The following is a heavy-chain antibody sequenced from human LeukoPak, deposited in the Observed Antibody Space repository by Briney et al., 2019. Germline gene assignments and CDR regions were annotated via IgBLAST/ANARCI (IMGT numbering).Heavy chain of an antibody. D-gene: IGHD6-13*01. J-gene: IGHJ4*02. CDR3: ASAYGAAAGSRRGYYFDY. V-gene: IGHV4-30-2*01. CDR2: IYHSGST. Sequence: PSQTLSLTCTVSGGSISSGGYYWSWIRQPPGKGLEWIGYIYHSGSTYYNPSLKSRVTISVDRSKNQFSLKLSSVTAADTAVYYCASAYGAAAGSRRGYYFDYWGQGTLVTVSS. CDR1: GGSISSGGYY.